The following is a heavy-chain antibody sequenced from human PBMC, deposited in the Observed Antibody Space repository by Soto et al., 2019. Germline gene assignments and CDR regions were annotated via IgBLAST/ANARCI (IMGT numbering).Heavy chain of an antibody. D-gene: IGHD3-3*01. CDR1: GFTFSSYA. V-gene: IGHV3-23*01. Sequence: GGSLRLSCAASGFTFSSYAMSWVRQAPGKGLEWVSAISGSGGSTYYADSVKGRFTISRDNSKNTLYLQMNSLRAEDKDVYYCAKIPLALYYDFWSGYQADMDVWGKGTTVTVSS. CDR3: AKIPLALYYDFWSGYQADMDV. CDR2: ISGSGGST. J-gene: IGHJ6*04.